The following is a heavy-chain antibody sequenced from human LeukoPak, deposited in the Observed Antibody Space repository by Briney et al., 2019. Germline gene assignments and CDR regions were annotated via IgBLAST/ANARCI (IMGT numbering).Heavy chain of an antibody. J-gene: IGHJ2*01. D-gene: IGHD3-22*01. CDR3: ARDPRLSRGYSTGILWYFDL. CDR1: GFTFSSYA. CDR2: ISGSAYST. V-gene: IGHV3-23*01. Sequence: PGGSLRLSCAASGFTFSSYAMSWVRQAPGKGLEWVSGISGSAYSTYYADSVQGRFTISRDNSKNTLYLQMNSLRAEDTAVYYLARDPRLSRGYSTGILWYFDLGGRGTLVTVSP.